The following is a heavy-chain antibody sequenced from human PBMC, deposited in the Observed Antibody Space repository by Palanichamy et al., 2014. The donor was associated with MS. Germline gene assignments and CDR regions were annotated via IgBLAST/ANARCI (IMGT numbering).Heavy chain of an antibody. D-gene: IGHD3-16*02. V-gene: IGHV4-34*01. J-gene: IGHJ6*02. Sequence: QVQLQQWGAGLLKPSETLSLTCAVFGGSLSGYYWSWIRQPPGKGLEWMGEINHSGSTNYNPSLKSRVTISVEMSKNQFSLNLSSVTAADTAVYFCARVRYIAYYYYAVDAWGQGTTVTVSS. CDR3: ARVRYIAYYYYAVDA. CDR2: INHSGST. CDR1: GGSLSGYY.